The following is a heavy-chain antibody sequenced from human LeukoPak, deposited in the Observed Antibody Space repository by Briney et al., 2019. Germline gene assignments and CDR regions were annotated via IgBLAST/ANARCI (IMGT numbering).Heavy chain of an antibody. CDR1: GFTFSSYW. CDR3: ARANHPTYYDSSGYYQDY. CDR2: ISSDGSGT. Sequence: PGGSLRLSRADSGFTFSSYWMHWVRQAPGKGLVWVSRISSDGSGTSYADSVKGRFTISRDNAKNTLYLQMNSLRAEDTGVYYCARANHPTYYDSSGYYQDYWGQGTLVTVSS. J-gene: IGHJ4*02. D-gene: IGHD3-22*01. V-gene: IGHV3-74*01.